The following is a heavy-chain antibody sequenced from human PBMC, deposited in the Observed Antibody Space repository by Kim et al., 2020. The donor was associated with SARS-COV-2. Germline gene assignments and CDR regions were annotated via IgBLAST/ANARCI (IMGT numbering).Heavy chain of an antibody. V-gene: IGHV1-8*01. CDR3: ARARTALAARRGWFDP. CDR1: GYTFTSYD. D-gene: IGHD6-6*01. Sequence: ASVKVSCKASGYTFTSYDINWVRQATGQGLEWMGWMNPNSGNTGYAQKFQGRVTMTRNTSISTAYMELSSLRSEDTAVYYCARARTALAARRGWFDPWGQGTLVTVSS. J-gene: IGHJ5*02. CDR2: MNPNSGNT.